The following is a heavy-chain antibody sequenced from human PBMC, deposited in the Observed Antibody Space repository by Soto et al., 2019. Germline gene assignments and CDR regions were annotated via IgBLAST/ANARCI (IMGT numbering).Heavy chain of an antibody. Sequence: GSQRVSCGVSEVKCGDHHGHRIRQKTGKGLEWVSSISSNSAYIYYADSVKGRFTISRDNAKHSLYLQMNSLRGEDTAVYYCAREVPESYYYDPAFDLWGQGTLVTVSS. V-gene: IGHV3-21*01. CDR3: AREVPESYYYDPAFDL. D-gene: IGHD3-22*01. CDR2: ISSNSAYI. J-gene: IGHJ4*02. CDR1: EVKCGDHH.